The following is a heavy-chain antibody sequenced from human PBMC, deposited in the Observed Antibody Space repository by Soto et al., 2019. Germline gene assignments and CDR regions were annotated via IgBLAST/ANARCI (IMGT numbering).Heavy chain of an antibody. J-gene: IGHJ3*02. V-gene: IGHV4-34*01. CDR3: ARVGRGTVTTVVDAFDI. CDR1: GGFVSSGSYY. CDR2: MSHSGGT. Sequence: QVQLQQWGAGLLKPSETLSLTCAVYGGFVSSGSYYWSWIRQPPGKGLEWIGEMSHSGGTHFNPSLKSRVTISVDTSKNHFSMNIYSVTAADTALYYCARVGRGTVTTVVDAFDIWGPGTMVTVSS. D-gene: IGHD1-1*01.